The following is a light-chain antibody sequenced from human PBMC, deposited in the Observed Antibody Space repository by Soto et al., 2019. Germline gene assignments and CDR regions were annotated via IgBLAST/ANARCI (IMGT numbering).Light chain of an antibody. CDR2: DVS. CDR3: SSYTSSSTPYV. CDR1: SSDVGGYNY. Sequence: QSALTQPASVSGSPVQSITISCTGTSSDVGGYNYVSWYQQHPGKAPQLIIYDVSNRPSGLSNRFSATKSGNTASLTISGLQAEDEADYYCSSYTSSSTPYVFGTGTKLTVL. V-gene: IGLV2-14*01. J-gene: IGLJ1*01.